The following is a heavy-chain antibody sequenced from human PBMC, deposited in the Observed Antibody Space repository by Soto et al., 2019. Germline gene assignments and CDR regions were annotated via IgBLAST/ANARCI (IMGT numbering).Heavy chain of an antibody. CDR1: GYSFTTYW. V-gene: IGHV5-51*01. D-gene: IGHD1-26*01. CDR3: ARPEGSGTYLVYFDY. CDR2: IYPGDSDT. J-gene: IGHJ4*02. Sequence: VESLKISCNGSGYSFTTYWIAWVRQLPGKGLEWVGIIYPGDSDTRYSPSFRGQVTISADKSTSTAYLQWSSLKASDTAMYYCARPEGSGTYLVYFDYWGQGTLVTVSS.